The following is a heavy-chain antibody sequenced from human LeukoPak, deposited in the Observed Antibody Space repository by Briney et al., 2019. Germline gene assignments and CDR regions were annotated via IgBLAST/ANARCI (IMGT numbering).Heavy chain of an antibody. V-gene: IGHV4-34*01. Sequence: SETLSLTCAVYGGSFSGYYWSWFRQPPGKGLEWIGEINHSGGTKYNPSLKSRVTISVDTSKNQFSLKLSSVTAADTAMYYCARTTEGGYTYDFFYYYYMDVWGKGTTVTISS. J-gene: IGHJ6*03. CDR2: INHSGGT. CDR1: GGSFSGYY. D-gene: IGHD5-18*01. CDR3: ARTTEGGYTYDFFYYYYMDV.